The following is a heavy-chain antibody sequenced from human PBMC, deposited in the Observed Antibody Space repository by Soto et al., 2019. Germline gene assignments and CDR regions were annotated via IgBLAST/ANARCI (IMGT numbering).Heavy chain of an antibody. V-gene: IGHV1-2*04. D-gene: IGHD3-22*01. CDR1: GGTFSSYA. Sequence: ASVKVSCKASGGTFSSYAISWVRQAPGQGLEWKGGIIPIIGTTNYAQKFQGWVTMTRDTSISTAYMELSRLRSDDTAVYYCARGPYYYDSSGVTYLFDYWGQGTLVTVSS. CDR3: ARGPYYYDSSGVTYLFDY. J-gene: IGHJ4*02. CDR2: IIPIIGTT.